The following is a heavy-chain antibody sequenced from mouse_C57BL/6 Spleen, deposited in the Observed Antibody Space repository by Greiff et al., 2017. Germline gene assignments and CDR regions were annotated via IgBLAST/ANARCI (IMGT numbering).Heavy chain of an antibody. J-gene: IGHJ2*01. D-gene: IGHD1-1*01. V-gene: IGHV1-9*01. CDR1: GYTFTGYW. Sequence: VQLVESGAELMKPGASVKLSCKATGYTFTGYWIEWVKQRPGHGLEWIGEILPGSGSTNSNEKFKGKATFTADTSSNTAYMQLSSLTTEDSAIYYCARDGSSYRGDFDYWGQGTTLTVSS. CDR3: ARDGSSYRGDFDY. CDR2: ILPGSGST.